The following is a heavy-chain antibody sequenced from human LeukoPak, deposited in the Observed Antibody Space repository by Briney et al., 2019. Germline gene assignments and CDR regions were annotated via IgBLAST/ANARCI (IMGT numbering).Heavy chain of an antibody. CDR1: GYTFTTYD. CDR2: MNPNSGNT. D-gene: IGHD4-17*01. V-gene: IGHV1-8*01. CDR3: ARFSGDYGAYFDY. J-gene: IGHJ4*02. Sequence: ASVKVSCKASGYTFTTYDINWVRQAPGQGLEWMGWMNPNSGNTGYPQKFQGRVTMTRNTSINTAYMELSSLRSEDTAVYYCARFSGDYGAYFDYWSQGTLVTVSS.